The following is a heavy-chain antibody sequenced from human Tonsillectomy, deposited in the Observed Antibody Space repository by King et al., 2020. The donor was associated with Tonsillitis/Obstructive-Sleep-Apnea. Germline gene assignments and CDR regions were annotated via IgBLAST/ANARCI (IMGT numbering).Heavy chain of an antibody. CDR3: TTARGIVVVPAAHGGAFDI. CDR1: GFTFSNAW. CDR2: IKSKTDGGTT. V-gene: IGHV3-15*07. D-gene: IGHD2-2*01. J-gene: IGHJ3*02. Sequence: VQLVESGGGLVKPGGSLRLSCAASGFTFSNAWMNWVRQAPGKGLEWVGRIKSKTDGGTTDYAAPVKDRFTISRDDSKNTLYLQMNSLKTEDTAVYYCTTARGIVVVPAAHGGAFDIWGQGTMVTVSS.